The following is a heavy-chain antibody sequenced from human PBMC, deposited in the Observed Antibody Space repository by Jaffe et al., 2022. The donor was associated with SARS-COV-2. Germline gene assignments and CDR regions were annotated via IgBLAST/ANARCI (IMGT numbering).Heavy chain of an antibody. CDR3: ARIRSSRRLHDAFDI. CDR1: GFSLNTDRMC. V-gene: IGHV2-70*01. J-gene: IGHJ3*02. Sequence: QVTLRESGPALVKPTQTLTLTCTFSGFSLNTDRMCVSWLRQPPGRALEWLALIDWADDKYYRTSLKARLTISMGASKNQVVLTMTNMDPVDTATYYCARIRSSRRLHDAFDIWGQGTMVTVSS. CDR2: IDWADDK.